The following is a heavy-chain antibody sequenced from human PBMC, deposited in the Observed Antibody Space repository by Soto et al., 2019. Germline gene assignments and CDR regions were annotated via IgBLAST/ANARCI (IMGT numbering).Heavy chain of an antibody. V-gene: IGHV3-21*01. CDR3: ARDTGYDFWSGYPYDAFDI. CDR1: RFSFRCYE. CDR2: ISSSSSYI. J-gene: IGHJ3*02. Sequence: PGGSLRLSCRASRFSFRCYEMVWVRQAPGKGLEWVSSISSSSSYIYYADSVRGRFTISRDNAKNSLYLQMNSLRAEDTAVYYCARDTGYDFWSGYPYDAFDIWGQGTMVTVSS. D-gene: IGHD3-3*01.